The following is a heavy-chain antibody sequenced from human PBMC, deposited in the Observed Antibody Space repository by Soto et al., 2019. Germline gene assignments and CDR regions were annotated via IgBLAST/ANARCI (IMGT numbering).Heavy chain of an antibody. V-gene: IGHV3-30*18. CDR3: AKGPYYDFWSDDAFDI. J-gene: IGHJ3*02. D-gene: IGHD3-3*01. CDR1: GFTFSSYG. Sequence: QAQLVESGGGVVQPGRSLRLSCAASGFTFSSYGMHWVRQAPGKGLEWVAVISYDGSNKYYADSVKGRFTISRDNSKNTLYLQMNSLRAEDTAVYYCAKGPYYDFWSDDAFDIWGQGTMVTVSS. CDR2: ISYDGSNK.